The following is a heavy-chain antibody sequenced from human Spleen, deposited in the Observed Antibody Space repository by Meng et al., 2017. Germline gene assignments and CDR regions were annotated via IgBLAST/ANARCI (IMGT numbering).Heavy chain of an antibody. J-gene: IGHJ4*02. D-gene: IGHD5-24*01. CDR1: GYTFTGYY. CDR3: ARDQGVRWVENYFDN. V-gene: IGHV1-2*02. CDR2: INPISGGT. Sequence: ASVTVSCKTSGYTFTGYYIHWVRQAPGQGLEWMGWINPISGGTNYAQQFQGRVTMTRDTSITTAYMELSSLSSDDTAVYYCARDQGVRWVENYFDNWGQGTLVTVSS.